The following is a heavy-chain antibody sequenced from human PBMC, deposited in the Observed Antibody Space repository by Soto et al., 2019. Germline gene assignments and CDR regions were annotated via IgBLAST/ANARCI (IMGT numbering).Heavy chain of an antibody. V-gene: IGHV3-33*01. CDR1: GITFSNYG. CDR2: IWYDGTTK. D-gene: IGHD3-10*01. J-gene: IGHJ4*02. Sequence: QEQLGESGGGVVQPGTSLRLSCAASGITFSNYGFHWVRQAPGKGLEWVAVIWYDGTTKFYSDSVKGRFTISRDNSKSTLFLQMNSLRVEDTALYYCATVDNYYGSVFWGQGTLVTVSS. CDR3: ATVDNYYGSVF.